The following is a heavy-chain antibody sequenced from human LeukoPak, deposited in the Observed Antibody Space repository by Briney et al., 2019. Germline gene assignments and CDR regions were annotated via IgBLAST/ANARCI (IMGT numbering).Heavy chain of an antibody. J-gene: IGHJ3*02. CDR3: ARDRAQYYYDSSGYYPLTPRAFDI. Sequence: GGALRLSCAASGFTFSSYSMNWVRQAPGEGLEWVSYISSSSSTIYYADSVKGRFTISRDNTKNSLYLQMNSLRDEDTAVYYCARDRAQYYYDSSGYYPLTPRAFDIWGQGTMVTVSS. D-gene: IGHD3-22*01. V-gene: IGHV3-48*02. CDR1: GFTFSSYS. CDR2: ISSSSSTI.